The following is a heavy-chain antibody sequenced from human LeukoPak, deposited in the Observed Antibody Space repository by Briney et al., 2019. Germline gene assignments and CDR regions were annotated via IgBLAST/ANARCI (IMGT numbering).Heavy chain of an antibody. CDR3: ARSLFSDYSDAFDI. V-gene: IGHV4-59*01. Sequence: PSETLPLTCTASGGSIRGYYWSWIRQPPGKGLEWIGYIYYSGTTSYNPSLRSRLTISLHTSKNQFSLKLTSVTAADSAVYYCARSLFSDYSDAFDIWGQGAVVTVSS. J-gene: IGHJ3*02. CDR2: IYYSGTT. CDR1: GGSIRGYY. D-gene: IGHD2-15*01.